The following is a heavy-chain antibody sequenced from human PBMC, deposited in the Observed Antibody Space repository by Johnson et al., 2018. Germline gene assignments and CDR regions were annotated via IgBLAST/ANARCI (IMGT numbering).Heavy chain of an antibody. CDR1: GFTFDDYA. CDR3: AKEITSGWYGDLYYYYYGMDV. D-gene: IGHD6-19*01. V-gene: IGHV3-9*01. CDR2: ISWNSGSI. J-gene: IGHJ6*02. Sequence: EVQLVESGGGLVQPGRSLRLSCAASGFTFDDYAMHWVRQAPGKGLEWVSGISWNSGSIGYADSVKGRFTISRDNAKNSLYLQRNSLRAEDTALYYCAKEITSGWYGDLYYYYYGMDVWGQGTTVTVSS.